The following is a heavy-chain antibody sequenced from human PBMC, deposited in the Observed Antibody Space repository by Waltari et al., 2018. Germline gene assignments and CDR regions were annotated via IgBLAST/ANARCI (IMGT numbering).Heavy chain of an antibody. J-gene: IGHJ4*02. CDR3: VRQGYCSRTACQTWAWD. V-gene: IGHV4-4*02. CDR1: GDSIRSYNG. CDR2: IFHTEAT. Sequence: QVQLQESGPGLVKPSGTLSLTRAISGDSIRSYNGGGWVRQPPGKGLEWIAEIFHTEATDYNPSLKSRVTISLDKSKTHFSLNLTSVTAADTAVYYCVRQGYCSRTACQTWAWDWGRGTLVTVSS. D-gene: IGHD2-2*01.